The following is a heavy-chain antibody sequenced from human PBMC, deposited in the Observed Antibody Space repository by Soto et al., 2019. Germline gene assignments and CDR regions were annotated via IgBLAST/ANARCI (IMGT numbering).Heavy chain of an antibody. J-gene: IGHJ6*02. D-gene: IGHD5-18*01. CDR1: GGSISSYY. CDR2: IYYSGST. CDR3: ARSGYSYGYVDYYYGMDV. Sequence: PSETLSLTCTVSGGSISSYYWGWIRQPPGKGLEWIGYIYYSGSTNYNPSLKSRVTISVDTSKNKFSLKLSSVTDADTAVYYCARSGYSYGYVDYYYGMDVWGQGTTVT. V-gene: IGHV4-59*01.